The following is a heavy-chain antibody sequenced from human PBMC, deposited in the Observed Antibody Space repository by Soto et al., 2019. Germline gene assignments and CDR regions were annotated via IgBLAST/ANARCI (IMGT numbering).Heavy chain of an antibody. CDR3: ASEPFGDDFWSGYYLRFDP. CDR1: GGSISSYY. CDR2: IYYSGST. Sequence: PSETLSLTCTVSGGSISSYYWSWIRQPPGKGLEWIGYIYYSGSTNYNPSLKSRVTISVDTSKNQFSLKLSSVTAADTAVYYCASEPFGDDFWSGYYLRFDPWGQGTLVTVSS. D-gene: IGHD3-3*01. J-gene: IGHJ5*02. V-gene: IGHV4-59*01.